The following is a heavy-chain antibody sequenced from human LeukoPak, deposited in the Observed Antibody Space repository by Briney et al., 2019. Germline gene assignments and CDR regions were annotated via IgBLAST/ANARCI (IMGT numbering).Heavy chain of an antibody. V-gene: IGHV4-4*07. CDR3: ARGQYHLLYWYFDL. J-gene: IGHJ2*01. D-gene: IGHD2-2*01. CDR2: IYSSGST. CDR1: GGSISSYY. Sequence: SETLSLTCTGSGGSISSYYWSWIRQPAGKGLGWIGRIYSSGSTNYNPSLKSRVTMSVDTSKNQFSLKLSSVTAADTAVYYCARGQYHLLYWYFDLWGRGTLVTVSS.